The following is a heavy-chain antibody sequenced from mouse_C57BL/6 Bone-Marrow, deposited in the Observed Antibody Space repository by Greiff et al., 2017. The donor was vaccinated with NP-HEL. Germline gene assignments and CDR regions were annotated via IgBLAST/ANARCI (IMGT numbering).Heavy chain of an antibody. CDR2: IYPGSGST. D-gene: IGHD2-2*01. CDR3: ARRYYGYYYAMDY. Sequence: VQLQQSGAELVKPGASVKMSCKASGYTFTSYWITWVKQRPGQGLEWIGDIYPGSGSTNYNEKFKSKVTLTVDTSSSTAYMQLSSLTSEDSAVYYCARRYYGYYYAMDYWGQGTSVTVSS. V-gene: IGHV1-55*01. CDR1: GYTFTSYW. J-gene: IGHJ4*01.